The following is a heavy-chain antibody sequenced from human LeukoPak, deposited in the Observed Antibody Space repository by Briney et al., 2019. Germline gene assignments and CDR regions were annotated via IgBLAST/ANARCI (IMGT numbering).Heavy chain of an antibody. CDR1: GYSFTNYY. V-gene: IGHV1-46*01. CDR3: ARDQGLTGYFDF. Sequence: ASVKVSCKTSGYSFTNYYIHWVRQAPGQGLQWMGIINPSGGSTNYAQKFQGRVTVTRDTSTGTVYMYLSSLRSEDTAVYYCARDQGLTGYFDFWGQGTLVTVSS. CDR2: INPSGGST. D-gene: IGHD3-9*01. J-gene: IGHJ4*02.